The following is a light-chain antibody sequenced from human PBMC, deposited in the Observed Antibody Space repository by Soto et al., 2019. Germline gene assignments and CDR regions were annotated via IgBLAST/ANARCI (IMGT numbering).Light chain of an antibody. V-gene: IGKV3-15*01. CDR1: QSVSSS. CDR3: QQYNNWPPA. CDR2: GAS. Sequence: ETVMTQSPATLSVSPGERGTLSCRASQSVSSSIAWYQQKPGQAPRLLIYGASTRATGVPARFSGSGSGTEFTLTISSLQSEDFAVYHCQQYNNWPPAFGKGTKV. J-gene: IGKJ1*01.